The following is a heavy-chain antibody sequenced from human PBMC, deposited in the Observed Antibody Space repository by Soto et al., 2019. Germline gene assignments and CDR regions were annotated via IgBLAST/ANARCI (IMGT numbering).Heavy chain of an antibody. J-gene: IGHJ4*02. CDR2: INAGNGNT. CDR1: GYTFTSYA. CDR3: ARSIVVVTALDY. V-gene: IGHV1-3*01. D-gene: IGHD2-21*02. Sequence: ASVKVSCKASGYTFTSYAMHWVRQAPGQRLEWMGWINAGNGNTKYSQKFQGRVTITRDTSASTAYVEPSSLRSEDTAVYYCARSIVVVTALDYWGQGTLVTVSS.